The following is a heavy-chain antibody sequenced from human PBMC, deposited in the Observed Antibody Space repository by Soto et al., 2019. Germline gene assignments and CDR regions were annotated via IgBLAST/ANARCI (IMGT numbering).Heavy chain of an antibody. CDR2: IYPGDSDT. Sequence: ESRKNSCRVAGDSITSYWIGYVHQMPGKGLEWMGIIYPGDSDTRYSPSFQGQVTISADKSISTAYLQWSSLKASDTAMYYCARHFYYYDSSGYPGPFDYWGQGTLVTVSS. CDR1: GDSITSYW. CDR3: ARHFYYYDSSGYPGPFDY. D-gene: IGHD3-22*01. J-gene: IGHJ4*02. V-gene: IGHV5-51*07.